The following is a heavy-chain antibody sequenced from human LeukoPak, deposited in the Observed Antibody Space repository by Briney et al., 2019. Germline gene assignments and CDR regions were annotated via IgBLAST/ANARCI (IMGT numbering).Heavy chain of an antibody. CDR2: INHSGST. J-gene: IGHJ4*02. V-gene: IGHV4-34*01. D-gene: IGHD6-13*01. CDR1: GGSFSGYY. Sequence: SETLSLTCAVYGGSFSGYYWSWIRQPPGKGLEWIGEINHSGSTNYNPSLKSRVTISVDTSKNQFSLKLSSVTAADTVVYYCARFIAAAGTYYFDYWGQGTLVTVSS. CDR3: ARFIAAAGTYYFDY.